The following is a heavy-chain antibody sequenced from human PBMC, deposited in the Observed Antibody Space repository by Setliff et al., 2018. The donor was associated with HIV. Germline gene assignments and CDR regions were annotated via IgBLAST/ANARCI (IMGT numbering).Heavy chain of an antibody. V-gene: IGHV3-15*01. CDR1: GFTFSNAW. CDR3: VKARVDGDYYYYYYMDV. D-gene: IGHD4-17*01. J-gene: IGHJ6*03. Sequence: GGSLRLSCAASGFTFSNAWMNWVRQAPGKGLEWVGRIKSKTDDGTTDYAAPVKGRFTISRDDSKNTLYLQMNSLRAEDTAVYYCVKARVDGDYYYYYYMDVWGKGTTVTVSS. CDR2: IKSKTDDGTT.